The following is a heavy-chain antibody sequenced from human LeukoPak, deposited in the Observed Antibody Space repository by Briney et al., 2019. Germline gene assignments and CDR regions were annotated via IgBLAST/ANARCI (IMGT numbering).Heavy chain of an antibody. CDR3: ARDVSDYGDYLYFDY. CDR2: ISGSGGST. V-gene: IGHV3-23*01. Sequence: GGSLRLSCAASGFTFSSYAMNWVRQAPGKGLEWVSSISGSGGSTNYADSVKGRFTISRDNAKNSLYLQMNSLRAEDTAVYYCARDVSDYGDYLYFDYWGQGTLVTVSS. CDR1: GFTFSSYA. D-gene: IGHD4-17*01. J-gene: IGHJ4*02.